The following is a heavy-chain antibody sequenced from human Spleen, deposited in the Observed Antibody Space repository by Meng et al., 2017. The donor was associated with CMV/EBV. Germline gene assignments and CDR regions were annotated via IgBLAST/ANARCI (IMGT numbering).Heavy chain of an antibody. CDR3: ATVVSNAPVGAFDY. D-gene: IGHD1-26*01. CDR1: GFSLTNFA. CDR2: ISNDESNK. J-gene: IGHJ4*02. Sequence: GFSLTNFALHWVRQVPGKGLEWVAVISNDESNKYYADSVEGRFTMSRDNSKNTLYLQMNSLRTEDTAIYYCATVVSNAPVGAFDYWGQGTLVTVSS. V-gene: IGHV3-30*04.